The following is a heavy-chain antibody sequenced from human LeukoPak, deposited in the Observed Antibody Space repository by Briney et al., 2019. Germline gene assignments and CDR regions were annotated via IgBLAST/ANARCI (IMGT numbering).Heavy chain of an antibody. J-gene: IGHJ4*02. D-gene: IGHD1-14*01. Sequence: GGSLRLSCAASGFTFSTYSMNWVRQAPGKGLEWLSYISSSSISIYYADPVKGRLTISRDNAKNSVYLHMNSLRAEDTAVYYCARGADRFDYWGQGTLVTVSS. V-gene: IGHV3-48*01. CDR1: GFTFSTYS. CDR3: ARGADRFDY. CDR2: ISSSSISI.